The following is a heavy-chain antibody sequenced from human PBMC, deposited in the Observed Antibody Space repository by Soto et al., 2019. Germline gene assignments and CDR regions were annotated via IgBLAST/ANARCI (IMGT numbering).Heavy chain of an antibody. V-gene: IGHV2-5*02. CDR3: AHRPAYDISTGYYPFDY. D-gene: IGHD3-9*01. J-gene: IGHJ4*02. CDR1: GVSLSTSGVG. Sequence: SRQTLLKPTQTHRLTCPVSGVSLSTSGVGVALIRHPPGKGLEWLALIYWDDGKRYSQSLKTRLNITKDTSKNQVVLTLTNVDPVDTATYYCAHRPAYDISTGYYPFDYWGQGSLV. CDR2: IYWDDGK.